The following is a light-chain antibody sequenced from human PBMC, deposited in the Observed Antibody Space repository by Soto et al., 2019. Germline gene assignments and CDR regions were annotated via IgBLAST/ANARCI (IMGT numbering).Light chain of an antibody. V-gene: IGKV1-39*01. CDR3: QQSYNILWT. CDR1: QLISSW. Sequence: DIQMTQSPSTLSASVGDSVTITCRASQLISSWLAWYQQKPGTAPKLLIYAASNLENGVPSRFSGSGSGTHFTLTINNLQPEDFATYYCQQSYNILWTFGQGTKVDIK. J-gene: IGKJ1*01. CDR2: AAS.